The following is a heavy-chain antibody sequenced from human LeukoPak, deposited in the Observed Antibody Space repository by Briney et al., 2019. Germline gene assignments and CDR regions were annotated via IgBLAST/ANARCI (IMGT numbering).Heavy chain of an antibody. CDR2: ISGSGGSI. J-gene: IGHJ4*02. CDR1: GFTFSSYA. D-gene: IGHD6-19*01. V-gene: IGHV3-23*01. CDR3: AKSPGGYSSGWPFDY. Sequence: PGGSLRLSCAASGFTFSSYAMSWVRQTPGKGLEWVSAISGSGGSIYYADSVKGRFTISRDNSKNTLYLQMNSLRAEDTAVYYCAKSPGGYSSGWPFDYWGQGTLCTVSS.